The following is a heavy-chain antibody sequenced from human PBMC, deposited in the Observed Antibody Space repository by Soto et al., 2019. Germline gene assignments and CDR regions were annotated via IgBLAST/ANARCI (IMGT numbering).Heavy chain of an antibody. CDR1: GGSISSGGYY. Sequence: PSETLSLTCTVSGGSISSGGYYWSWIRQRPGKGLEWIGYIYYSGSTYYNPSLKSRVTISVDTSKNQFSLKLSSVTAADTAVYYCARDFGLGYGSGAYYYGMDVWGQGTTVTVSS. J-gene: IGHJ6*02. CDR3: ARDFGLGYGSGAYYYGMDV. CDR2: IYYSGST. V-gene: IGHV4-31*03. D-gene: IGHD3-10*01.